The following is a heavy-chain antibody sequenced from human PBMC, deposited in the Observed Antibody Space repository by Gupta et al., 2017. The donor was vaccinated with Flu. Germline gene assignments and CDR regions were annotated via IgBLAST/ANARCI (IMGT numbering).Heavy chain of an antibody. J-gene: IGHJ4*02. CDR2: INHSGST. CDR1: GGSFSGYY. Sequence: QVQLQQWGAGLLKPSETLSLTCAVYGGSFSGYYWSWIRQPPGKGLEWIGEINHSGSTNYNPSLKSRVTISVDTSKNHFSLKLSSVTAADTAVYYCARGSIAARRRIRYFDYWGQGTLVTVSS. D-gene: IGHD6-6*01. V-gene: IGHV4-34*01. CDR3: ARGSIAARRRIRYFDY.